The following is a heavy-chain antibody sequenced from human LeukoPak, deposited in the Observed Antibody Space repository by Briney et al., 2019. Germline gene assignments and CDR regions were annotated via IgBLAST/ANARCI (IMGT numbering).Heavy chain of an antibody. CDR3: ARKDIVVVPAAIAGWFDP. J-gene: IGHJ5*02. Sequence: SGTLSLTCAVYGGSLSGYYWSWIRQPPGKGLEWIGEINHSGSTNYNPSLKSRVTISVDTSKNQFSLKLSSVTAADTAVYYCARKDIVVVPAAIAGWFDPWGQGTLVTVSS. CDR1: GGSLSGYY. V-gene: IGHV4-34*01. D-gene: IGHD2-2*01. CDR2: INHSGST.